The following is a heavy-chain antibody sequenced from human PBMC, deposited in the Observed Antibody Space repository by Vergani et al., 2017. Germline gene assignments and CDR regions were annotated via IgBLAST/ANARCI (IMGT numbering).Heavy chain of an antibody. Sequence: EVPLVESGGGLVQPGGSLRLSCAASGFTFSRYSMNWVRPAPGKGLEWVSYISSSSRTIYYADSVKGRFTISRDNAKNSLYLQMNSLRAEDTAVYYCAREAHRVATVYYYYYYMDVWGKGTTVTVSS. D-gene: IGHD5-12*01. CDR1: GFTFSRYS. V-gene: IGHV3-48*04. J-gene: IGHJ6*03. CDR2: ISSSSRTI. CDR3: AREAHRVATVYYYYYYMDV.